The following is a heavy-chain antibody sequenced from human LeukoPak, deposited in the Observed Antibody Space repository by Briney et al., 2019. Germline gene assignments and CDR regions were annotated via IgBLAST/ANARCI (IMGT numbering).Heavy chain of an antibody. CDR2: IWYGGSNK. D-gene: IGHD3-22*01. CDR3: VRGPEYYYDSSSGNY. CDR1: GFTFSSYG. Sequence: GRSLRLSCAASGFTFSSYGMHWVRQAPGKGLEWVAVIWYGGSNKYYADSVKGRFTISRDNSKNTLYLQMNSLRAEDTAVYYCVRGPEYYYDSSSGNYWGQGTLVTVSS. J-gene: IGHJ4*02. V-gene: IGHV3-33*08.